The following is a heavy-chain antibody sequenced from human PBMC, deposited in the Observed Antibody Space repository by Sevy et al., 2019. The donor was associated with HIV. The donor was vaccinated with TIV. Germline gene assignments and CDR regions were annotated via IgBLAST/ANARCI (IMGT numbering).Heavy chain of an antibody. V-gene: IGHV3-33*08. J-gene: IGHJ4*02. CDR2: IWHDGNSE. CDR3: ASEAGYGTDSRPFDY. D-gene: IGHD5-12*01. CDR1: RFTFSTYV. Sequence: GGSLRLSYVASRFTFSTYVMHWVRQAPGKGLEWVSVIWHDGNSEYYSDSVRGRFTISRDDSKNTLYLQMNSLRAEDTAVYYCASEAGYGTDSRPFDYWGQGTLVTVSS.